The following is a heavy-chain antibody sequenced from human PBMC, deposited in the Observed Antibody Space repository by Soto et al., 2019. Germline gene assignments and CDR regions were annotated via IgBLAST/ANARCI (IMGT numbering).Heavy chain of an antibody. CDR1: GGTFSSYA. CDR3: ARSVDIVATIYYFDY. D-gene: IGHD5-12*01. CDR2: IIPIFGTA. J-gene: IGHJ4*02. Sequence: ASVKVSCKASGGTFSSYAISWVRQAPGQGLEWMGGIIPIFGTANYGQKFQGRVTITADESTSTAYMELSSLRSEDTAVYYCARSVDIVATIYYFDYWGQGTLVTVSS. V-gene: IGHV1-69*13.